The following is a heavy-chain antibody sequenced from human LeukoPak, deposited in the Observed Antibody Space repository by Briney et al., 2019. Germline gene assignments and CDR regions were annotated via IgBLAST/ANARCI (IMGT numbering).Heavy chain of an antibody. D-gene: IGHD3-22*01. J-gene: IGHJ3*02. CDR1: GYSISSGYY. V-gene: IGHV4-38-2*02. Sequence: SETLSLTCTVSGYSISSGYYWGWIRQPPGKGLEWIGSIYHSGSTYYNPSPKSRVTISVDTSKNQFSLKLSSVTAADTAVYYCARPLYYYDSSGRNDAFDIWGQGTMVTVSS. CDR2: IYHSGST. CDR3: ARPLYYYDSSGRNDAFDI.